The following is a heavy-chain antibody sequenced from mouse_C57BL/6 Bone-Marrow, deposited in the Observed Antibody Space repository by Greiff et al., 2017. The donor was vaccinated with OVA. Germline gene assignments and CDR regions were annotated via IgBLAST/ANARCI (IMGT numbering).Heavy chain of an antibody. CDR1: GFSLSTSGMG. Sequence: QVTLKESGPGLLQSSQTLSLTCSFSGFSLSTSGMGVSWIRQPSGKGLEWLAHIYWDDDKRYNPSLKSRLTISKDTSRNQVFLKITSVDTADTATYYCARSLGDWGQGTLVTVSA. CDR2: IYWDDDK. D-gene: IGHD4-1*01. J-gene: IGHJ3*01. V-gene: IGHV8-12*01. CDR3: ARSLGD.